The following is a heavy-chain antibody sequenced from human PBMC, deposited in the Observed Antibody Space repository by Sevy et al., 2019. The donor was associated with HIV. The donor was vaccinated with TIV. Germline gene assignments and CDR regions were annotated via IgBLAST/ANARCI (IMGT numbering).Heavy chain of an antibody. D-gene: IGHD4-17*01. CDR2: ISGSDFTI. V-gene: IGHV3-11*01. CDR1: GLTFSDYY. CDR3: ARDHVKDGDFGDYYYFAMDV. J-gene: IGHJ6*02. Sequence: GGSLRLSCAASGLTFSDYYMSWIRQAPGKGLEWLAYISGSDFTIYYADSVKGRFTISRDNAKTSLYLQMNSLRAEDTAVYYCARDHVKDGDFGDYYYFAMDVWGQGTTVTVSS.